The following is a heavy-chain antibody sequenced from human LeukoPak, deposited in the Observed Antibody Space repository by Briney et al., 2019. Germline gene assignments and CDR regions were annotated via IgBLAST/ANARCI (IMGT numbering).Heavy chain of an antibody. CDR1: GFTFDDYI. Sequence: GGSLRLSCAASGFTFDDYIMHWVRQIPGKGLEWVSTIYVSGDNTYYADSVKGRFTISRDNSKNTLYLQMSSLRVEDTAVYYCAKTPRARYFDYWGQGTLVAVSS. J-gene: IGHJ4*02. CDR2: IYVSGDNT. D-gene: IGHD6-6*01. CDR3: AKTPRARYFDY. V-gene: IGHV3-23*01.